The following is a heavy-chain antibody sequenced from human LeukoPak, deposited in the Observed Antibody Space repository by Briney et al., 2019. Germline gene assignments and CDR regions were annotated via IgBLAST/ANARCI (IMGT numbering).Heavy chain of an antibody. D-gene: IGHD3-3*01. J-gene: IGHJ4*02. CDR1: VLTFEDYA. Sequence: PGGSLRLSCAASVLTFEDYAMNRVGPAPGEGVECVSGIKWNGGSTYYRDSVKGRFTISRDNAKNSLYLQMNSLRAEDTALYYCARVKGSGYRNSIDYWGQGTLVTVSS. V-gene: IGHV3-20*04. CDR2: IKWNGGST. CDR3: ARVKGSGYRNSIDY.